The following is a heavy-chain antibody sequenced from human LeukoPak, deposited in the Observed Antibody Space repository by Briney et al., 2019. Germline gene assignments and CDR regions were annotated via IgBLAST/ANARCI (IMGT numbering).Heavy chain of an antibody. V-gene: IGHV3-11*04. Sequence: GGSLRLSCAASGFTFRDYYMSWIRQAPGKGLEWVSYISSSGSTIYYADSVKGRFTISRDNAKNSLYLQMNSVRAEDTAVYYFARDQRDGYNPAHFDYWGQGTLVTVSS. D-gene: IGHD5-24*01. J-gene: IGHJ4*02. CDR2: ISSSGSTI. CDR1: GFTFRDYY. CDR3: ARDQRDGYNPAHFDY.